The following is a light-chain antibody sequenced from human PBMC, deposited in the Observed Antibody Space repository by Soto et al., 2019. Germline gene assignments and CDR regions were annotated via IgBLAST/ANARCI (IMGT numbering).Light chain of an antibody. CDR2: DNN. J-gene: IGLJ2*01. Sequence: QSVLTQPPSVSAAPGQEVTISCSGSSSNIWNNFVSWYQHLPGTAPKLLIYDNNKRPSGIPDRFSGTKSGTSATLGITGLQTGDEAHYYCATWDSSLIAGVFGGGTQVTVL. CDR3: ATWDSSLIAGV. V-gene: IGLV1-51*01. CDR1: SSNIWNNF.